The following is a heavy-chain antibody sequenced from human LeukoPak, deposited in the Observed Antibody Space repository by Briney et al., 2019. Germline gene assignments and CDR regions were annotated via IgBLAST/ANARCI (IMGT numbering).Heavy chain of an antibody. J-gene: IGHJ3*02. Sequence: LSGGSLRLSCAASGFPFSSYAMSWVRQAPGKGLEWVSAISGSGGSTYYADSVKGRFTISRDNSKNTLYLQMNSLRAEDTAVYYCAKDPSGCSSTSCYGGTAFDIWGQGTMVTVSS. CDR3: AKDPSGCSSTSCYGGTAFDI. D-gene: IGHD2-2*01. CDR1: GFPFSSYA. V-gene: IGHV3-23*01. CDR2: ISGSGGST.